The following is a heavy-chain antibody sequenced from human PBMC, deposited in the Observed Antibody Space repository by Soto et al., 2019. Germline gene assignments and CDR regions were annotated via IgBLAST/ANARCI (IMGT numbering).Heavy chain of an antibody. CDR1: GGSISSSNW. CDR2: IYHSGST. J-gene: IGHJ6*02. V-gene: IGHV4-4*02. Sequence: SETLSLTCAVSGGSISSSNWWSCVRQPPGKGLEWIGEIYHSGSTNYNPSLKSRVTISVDKSKNQFSLKLSSVTAADTAVYYCARGGGWKGYYYYGMDVWGQGTTVTVSS. CDR3: ARGGGWKGYYYYGMDV. D-gene: IGHD1-1*01.